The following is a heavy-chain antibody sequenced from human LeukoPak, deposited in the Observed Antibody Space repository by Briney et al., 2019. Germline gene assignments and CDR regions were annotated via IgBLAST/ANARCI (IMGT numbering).Heavy chain of an antibody. Sequence: GGSLRLSCAASGLNFRDYYMGWIRQAPGKGLVWVSRINSDGSSTNYADSVKGRFTISRDNAKNTLHLQMNSLRAEDTAVYYCARGARGSGTASDYWGQGTLVTVSS. CDR2: INSDGSST. CDR1: GLNFRDYY. CDR3: ARGARGSGTASDY. J-gene: IGHJ4*02. V-gene: IGHV3-74*01. D-gene: IGHD3-10*01.